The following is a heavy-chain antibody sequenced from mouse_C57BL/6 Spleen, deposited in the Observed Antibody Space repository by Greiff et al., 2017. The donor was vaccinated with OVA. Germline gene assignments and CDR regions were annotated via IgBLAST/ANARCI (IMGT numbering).Heavy chain of an antibody. D-gene: IGHD1-1*01. CDR3: ARADYYGSSYGYWYFDV. V-gene: IGHV1-72*01. J-gene: IGHJ1*03. Sequence: QVQLQQPGAELVKPGASVKLSCKASGYTFTSSWMHWVKQRPGRGLGWIGRIDPNSGGTKYNEKFKSKATLTVDKPSSTAYMQLSSLTSEDSAVYYCARADYYGSSYGYWYFDVWGTGTTVTVSS. CDR1: GYTFTSSW. CDR2: IDPNSGGT.